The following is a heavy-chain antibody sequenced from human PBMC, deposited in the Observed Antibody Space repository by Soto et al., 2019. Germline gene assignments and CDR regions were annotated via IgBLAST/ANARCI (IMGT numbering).Heavy chain of an antibody. Sequence: QVQLEQSGAEVKKPGASVKVSCKSSGYPFTHYGITWVRQAPGQGLEWMGWISPFNGNTNYGQTLQGRVTLTTDTSTSTDYMELRSLRSDDTAVYYCARDQSFDRSYYYGIDVWGQGTTVTVSS. J-gene: IGHJ6*02. CDR1: GYPFTHYG. V-gene: IGHV1-18*01. CDR2: ISPFNGNT. D-gene: IGHD3-10*01. CDR3: ARDQSFDRSYYYGIDV.